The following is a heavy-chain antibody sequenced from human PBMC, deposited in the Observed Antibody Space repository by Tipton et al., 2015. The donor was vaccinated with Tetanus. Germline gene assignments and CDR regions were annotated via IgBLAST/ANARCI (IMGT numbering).Heavy chain of an antibody. Sequence: TLSLTCAVYAGSFSGYYWTWIRQSPGEGLEWIGEIDHSGSTNYNPSLKSRVTMSVDTSRDQFSLKLSSVTAADTAVYYCATHLEGGYYYYGMDVWGQGTTVTVSS. CDR3: ATHLEGGYYYYGMDV. CDR1: AGSFSGYY. D-gene: IGHD2-15*01. J-gene: IGHJ6*02. CDR2: IDHSGST. V-gene: IGHV4-34*01.